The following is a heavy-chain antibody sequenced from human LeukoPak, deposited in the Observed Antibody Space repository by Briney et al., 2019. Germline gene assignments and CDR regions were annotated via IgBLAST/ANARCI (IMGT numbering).Heavy chain of an antibody. V-gene: IGHV1-2*02. Sequence: ASVKVSCKASGYTFTGYYMHWVRQAPGQGLEWMGWINPKSGGTNYAQKFQGRVTMTRDTSISTAYMELSGLRSDDTAVYYCAREYCSSSGRLFDYWGPGTLVTVSS. CDR1: GYTFTGYY. CDR2: INPKSGGT. J-gene: IGHJ4*02. D-gene: IGHD6-6*01. CDR3: AREYCSSSGRLFDY.